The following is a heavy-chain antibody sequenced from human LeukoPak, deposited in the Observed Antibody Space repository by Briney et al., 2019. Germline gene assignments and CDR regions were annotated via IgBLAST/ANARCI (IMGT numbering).Heavy chain of an antibody. J-gene: IGHJ6*02. D-gene: IGHD3-3*01. CDR3: ASGGWLLYYYYYYGMDV. V-gene: IGHV3-23*01. CDR1: GFTFSSYA. CDR2: ISGSVGRT. Sequence: GGSLRLSCAASGFTFSSYAMSWVRQAPGKGLEWVSAISGSVGRTYYADSVKGRFTISRDNSKNTLFMQMNSLRAEDTAVYYCASGGWLLYYYYYYGMDVWGQGTTVTVSS.